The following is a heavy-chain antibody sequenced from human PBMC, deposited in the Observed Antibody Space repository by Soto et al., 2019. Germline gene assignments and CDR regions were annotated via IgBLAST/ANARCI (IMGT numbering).Heavy chain of an antibody. V-gene: IGHV3-30-3*01. CDR1: GFTFSSYA. J-gene: IGHJ6*02. Sequence: GGSLRLSCAASGFTFSSYALHWVRQAPGKGLEWVAVISYDGSNKYYADSVKGRFTISRDNSKNTLYVQMNSLRPEDTAVYYCARAPDIVLIRAYYYYGMDVWGQGTTVTVSS. CDR2: ISYDGSNK. CDR3: ARAPDIVLIRAYYYYGMDV. D-gene: IGHD2-8*01.